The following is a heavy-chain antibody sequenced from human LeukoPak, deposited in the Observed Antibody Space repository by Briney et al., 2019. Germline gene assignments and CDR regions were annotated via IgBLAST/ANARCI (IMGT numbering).Heavy chain of an antibody. CDR1: GFTFSSYW. Sequence: PGGSLRLSCAASGFTFSSYWMHWVRQAPGKGLVWVSRINSDGSSTSYADSVKGRFTISRDNAKNTLYLQMNSLRAEDTAVYYYAREDSWELEGDLDYWGQGTLVTVSS. J-gene: IGHJ4*02. V-gene: IGHV3-74*01. D-gene: IGHD1-26*01. CDR3: AREDSWELEGDLDY. CDR2: INSDGSST.